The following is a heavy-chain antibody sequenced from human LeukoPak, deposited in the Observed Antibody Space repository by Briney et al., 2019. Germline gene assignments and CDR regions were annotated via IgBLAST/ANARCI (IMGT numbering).Heavy chain of an antibody. D-gene: IGHD3-3*01. J-gene: IGHJ5*02. CDR1: GYTFTNYG. Sequence: ASVKVSCKTSGYTFTNYGISWVRQAPGQGLEWMGWISIYNGNTDYAQKLRGRVTMTTDTSTSTAYMELRSLRSDDTAVYYCARITYDFWSGYYMPDDPWGQGTLVTVSS. CDR3: ARITYDFWSGYYMPDDP. CDR2: ISIYNGNT. V-gene: IGHV1-18*01.